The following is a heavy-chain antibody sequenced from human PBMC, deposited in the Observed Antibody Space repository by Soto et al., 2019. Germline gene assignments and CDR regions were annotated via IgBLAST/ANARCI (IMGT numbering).Heavy chain of an antibody. CDR1: GFTFSSYG. D-gene: IGHD6-13*01. Sequence: QVQLVESGGGVVQPGRSLRLSCAASGFTFSSYGMHWVRQAPGKGLEWVAVISYDGSNKYYADSVKGRFTISRDNSKNTMYLQMNSLRAEDTAGYYCAKEYGSSSLSPDFDYWGKGTLVTVSS. V-gene: IGHV3-30*18. CDR2: ISYDGSNK. CDR3: AKEYGSSSLSPDFDY. J-gene: IGHJ4*02.